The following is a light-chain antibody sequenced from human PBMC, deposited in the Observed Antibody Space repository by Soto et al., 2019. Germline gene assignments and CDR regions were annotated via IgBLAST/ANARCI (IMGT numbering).Light chain of an antibody. CDR3: QQTYSTLSIT. Sequence: DIQMTQSPSSLSVSVGDRVTITCRASESISRHLNWYQQKPGKAPKILIYAASSLQNGVPSRFRGSGSGTDFTLTITNLQPEDFATYYCQQTYSTLSITFGQGTRLDI. J-gene: IGKJ5*01. CDR1: ESISRH. CDR2: AAS. V-gene: IGKV1-39*01.